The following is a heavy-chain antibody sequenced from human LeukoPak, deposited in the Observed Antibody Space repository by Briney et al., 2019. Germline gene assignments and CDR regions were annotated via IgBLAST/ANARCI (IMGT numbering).Heavy chain of an antibody. D-gene: IGHD3-10*01. Sequence: ASVTVSCTASGYTFGSYDSYGLSWVRQAPGQGLEWMRWISVQNGNTNYAQKFQGRVTMTTDTSTSTAYMELGSLRSDDTAVYYCARDPGSGSHYYYHYYYVDVWGKGTTVTISS. J-gene: IGHJ6*03. V-gene: IGHV1-18*01. CDR3: ARDPGSGSHYYYHYYYVDV. CDR2: ISVQNGNT. CDR1: GYTFGSYDSYG.